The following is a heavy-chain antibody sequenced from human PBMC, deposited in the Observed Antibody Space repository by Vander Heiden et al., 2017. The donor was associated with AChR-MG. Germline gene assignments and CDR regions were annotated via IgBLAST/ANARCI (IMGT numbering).Heavy chain of an antibody. D-gene: IGHD2-15*01. CDR2: IQHSGST. J-gene: IGHJ3*02. V-gene: IGHV4-39*01. Sequence: QLQLQESGPGLVKPSETLSLTCTVSGGSMSSSSRYYWGWVRQPPGKGLEWIGNIQHSGSTFYNPSLKSRVTISGDTSKGQFSLKLSSVTAADMAVCYCAFCSGGSCYYGVFDIWGQGTMGTVSS. CDR1: GGSMSSSSRYY. CDR3: AFCSGGSCYYGVFDI.